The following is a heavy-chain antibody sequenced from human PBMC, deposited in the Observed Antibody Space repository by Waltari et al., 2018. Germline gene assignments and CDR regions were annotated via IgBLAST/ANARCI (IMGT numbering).Heavy chain of an antibody. CDR2: ISSGGSNI. D-gene: IGHD3-10*01. Sequence: EVQLVESGGGLVQTGGSVRLSCAASGFTFSSYEMNWVGQAPGKGLECVSYISSGGSNIFYAESVKGRFTISRDNAKNSLYLQMNSLRVEDTAVYYCTRERSVTGKGNLDYWGQGTLVTVSS. J-gene: IGHJ4*02. CDR3: TRERSVTGKGNLDY. CDR1: GFTFSSYE. V-gene: IGHV3-48*03.